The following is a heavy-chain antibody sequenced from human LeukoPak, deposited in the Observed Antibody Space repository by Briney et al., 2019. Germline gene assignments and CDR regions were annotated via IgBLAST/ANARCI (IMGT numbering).Heavy chain of an antibody. J-gene: IGHJ5*02. CDR1: GFTFSNYG. Sequence: PGRSLRLSCAASGFTFSNYGMHWVRQAPGKGLERVAVISYDGTDKYYADSVKGRFTISRDNSKNTLYLQMNSLRAEDTAVYYCARDRYCSGGSCLNWFDPWGQGTLVTVSS. D-gene: IGHD2-15*01. CDR3: ARDRYCSGGSCLNWFDP. V-gene: IGHV3-30*03. CDR2: ISYDGTDK.